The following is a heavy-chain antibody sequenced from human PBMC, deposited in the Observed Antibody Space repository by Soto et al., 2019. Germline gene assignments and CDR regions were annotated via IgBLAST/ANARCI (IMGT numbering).Heavy chain of an antibody. V-gene: IGHV3-30*05. CDR2: TSYDEIYK. CDR3: VIEVVPNAQFDL. J-gene: IGHJ4*02. D-gene: IGHD2-8*01. CDR1: GFNFGISG. Sequence: QAQLVESGGGVVEPGRSLRLSCVASGFNFGISGMHWIRQAPGKGLELVAVTSYDEIYKDCRDFVKGRLTISRDNSRNTLYQQMASLRPECTAISDCVIEVVPNAQFDLWGPGPLVTVSS.